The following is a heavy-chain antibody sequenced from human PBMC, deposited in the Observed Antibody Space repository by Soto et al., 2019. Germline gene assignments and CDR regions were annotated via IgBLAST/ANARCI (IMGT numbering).Heavy chain of an antibody. CDR1: GYSFSDYF. CDR2: INPKTAAT. V-gene: IGHV1-2*02. Sequence: QVQLVQSGAEVKKSGASVKVSCKPSGYSFSDYFIQWVRQAPGQGLEWVAWINPKTAATNYAKKFQGRFSLMWGSCSTTAYMALTRRRPDDTAVYYGGTVKWVLKYNTGMDVW. CDR3: GTVKWVLKYNTGMDV. D-gene: IGHD1-1*01. J-gene: IGHJ6*01.